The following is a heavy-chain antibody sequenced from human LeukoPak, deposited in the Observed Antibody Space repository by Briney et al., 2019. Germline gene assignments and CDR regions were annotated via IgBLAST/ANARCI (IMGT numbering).Heavy chain of an antibody. CDR3: ARGTRFGLRAAGNYFDY. V-gene: IGHV3-53*01. J-gene: IGHJ4*02. CDR1: GFTVSSNY. D-gene: IGHD3-3*01. CDR2: IYSGGST. Sequence: GGSLRLSCAASGFTVSSNYMTWVRLAPGKGLEWVSVIYSGGSTYYADSVKGRFTISRDNSKNRLFLQMNSLRAEDTAVYYCARGTRFGLRAAGNYFDYWGQGTLVTVSS.